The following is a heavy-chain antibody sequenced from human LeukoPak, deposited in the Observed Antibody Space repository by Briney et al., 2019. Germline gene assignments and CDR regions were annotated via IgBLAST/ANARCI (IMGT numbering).Heavy chain of an antibody. CDR2: ISSSSSYI. D-gene: IGHD5-18*01. J-gene: IGHJ6*03. V-gene: IGHV3-11*06. CDR1: GFTFSDYY. CDR3: ASLNTFMDV. Sequence: PGGSLRLSCAASGFTFSDYYMSWIRQAPGKGLEWVSSISSSSSYIYYADSVKGRFTISRDNAKNSLYLQMNSLRAEDTAVYYCASLNTFMDVWGKGTTVTVSS.